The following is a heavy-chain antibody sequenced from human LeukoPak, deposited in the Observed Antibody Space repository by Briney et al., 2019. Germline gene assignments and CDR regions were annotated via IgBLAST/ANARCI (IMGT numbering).Heavy chain of an antibody. CDR3: ARGDIVVVPAASNWFDP. CDR1: GGSISSGGYY. CDR2: VYYSGST. D-gene: IGHD2-2*01. V-gene: IGHV4-31*03. Sequence: SETLSLTCTVSGGSISSGGYYWSWIRQHPGKGLEWIGYVYYSGSTYYNPSLKSRVTISVDTSKNQFSLKLSSVTAADTAVHYCARGDIVVVPAASNWFDPWGQGTLVTVSS. J-gene: IGHJ5*02.